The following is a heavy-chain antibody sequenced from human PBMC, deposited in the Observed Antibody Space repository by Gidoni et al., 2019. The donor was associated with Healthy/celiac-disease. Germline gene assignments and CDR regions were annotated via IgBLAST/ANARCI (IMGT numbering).Heavy chain of an antibody. Sequence: EVQLVESGGGLVQPGGSMSLSCAASGFPFSGYEMNWVRQAPGKGLEWVSYISSSGSTIYYADAVKGRFTISRDNAKNSLYQQMNSLRAEDTAVYYCARAGYSGYAYDAFDIWGQGTMVTVSS. CDR3: ARAGYSGYAYDAFDI. J-gene: IGHJ3*02. D-gene: IGHD5-12*01. V-gene: IGHV3-48*03. CDR2: ISSSGSTI. CDR1: GFPFSGYE.